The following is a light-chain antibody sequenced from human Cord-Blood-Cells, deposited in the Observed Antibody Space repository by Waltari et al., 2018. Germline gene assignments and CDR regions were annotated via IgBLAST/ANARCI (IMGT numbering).Light chain of an antibody. Sequence: TISCTGSSGSIASNYVQWYQQRPGSAPTTVIYEDNQRPSGVPDRFSGSIDSSSNSASLTISGLKTEDEADYYCQSYDSSNPWVFGGGTKLTVL. J-gene: IGLJ3*02. CDR3: QSYDSSNPWV. V-gene: IGLV6-57*02. CDR1: SGSIASNY. CDR2: EDN.